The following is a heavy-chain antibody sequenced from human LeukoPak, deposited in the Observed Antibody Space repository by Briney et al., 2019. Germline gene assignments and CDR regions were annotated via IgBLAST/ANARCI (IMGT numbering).Heavy chain of an antibody. CDR2: ISYDGSNK. J-gene: IGHJ4*02. V-gene: IGHV3-30*03. D-gene: IGHD5-12*01. CDR3: ARGIGYRRGWYFDY. Sequence: GGSLRLSCGASGFTFSNYAMSWVRQAPGKGLEWVAVISYDGSNKYYADSVKGRFTISRDNSKNTLYLQMNSLGAEDTAVYYCARGIGYRRGWYFDYWGQGTLVTVSS. CDR1: GFTFSNYA.